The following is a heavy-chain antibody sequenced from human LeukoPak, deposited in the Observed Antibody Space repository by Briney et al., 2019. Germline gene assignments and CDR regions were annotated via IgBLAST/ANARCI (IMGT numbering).Heavy chain of an antibody. CDR2: ISGSGGST. CDR1: GFTFSSYA. Sequence: PGGSLRLSCAASGFTFSSYAMSWVRQAPGKGLEWVSAISGSGGSTYYADSVKGRFTISGDNSKNTLYLQMNSLRAEDTAVYYCAPQGRVVTKMLPEKPNEDAFDIWGQGTMVTVSS. V-gene: IGHV3-23*01. D-gene: IGHD4-23*01. J-gene: IGHJ3*02. CDR3: APQGRVVTKMLPEKPNEDAFDI.